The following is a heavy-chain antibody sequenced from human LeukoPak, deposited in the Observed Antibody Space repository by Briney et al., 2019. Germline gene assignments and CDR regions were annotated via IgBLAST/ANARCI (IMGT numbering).Heavy chain of an antibody. Sequence: SETLSLTCTVSGGSISSYYCSWIRQPPGKGLEWIGYIYYSGSTNYNPSLKSRVTISVDTSKNQFSLKLSSVTAADTAVYYCASPKGRGGAFDIWGQGTMVTVSS. CDR1: GGSISSYY. CDR2: IYYSGST. V-gene: IGHV4-59*08. CDR3: ASPKGRGGAFDI. J-gene: IGHJ3*02.